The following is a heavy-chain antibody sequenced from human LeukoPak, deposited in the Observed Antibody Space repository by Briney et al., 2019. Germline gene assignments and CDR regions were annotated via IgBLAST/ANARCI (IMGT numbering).Heavy chain of an antibody. CDR2: INTYTGNP. CDR1: GYTFTNHS. V-gene: IGHV7-4-1*02. D-gene: IGHD3-10*01. CDR3: ARRSMVQHLDV. Sequence: ASVKVSCKASGYTFTNHSINWVRQAPGQGLEYMGWINTYTGNPTYAQAFTGRIVFSLDTSVSTAYLRIRSLKAEDTAVYFCARRSMVQHLDVWGKGTTVIVSS. J-gene: IGHJ6*04.